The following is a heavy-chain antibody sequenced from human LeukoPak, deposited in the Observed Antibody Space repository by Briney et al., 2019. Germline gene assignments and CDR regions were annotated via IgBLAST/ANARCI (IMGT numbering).Heavy chain of an antibody. CDR2: IYYSGST. Sequence: PSETLSLTCTVSGGSISSYYWSWIRQPPGKGLGWIGYIYYSGSTNYNPSLKSRVTISVDTSKNQFSLKLSSVSAADTAVYYCASQSSSWYGAAYYYYMDVWGKGTTVTVSS. V-gene: IGHV4-59*01. CDR3: ASQSSSWYGAAYYYYMDV. J-gene: IGHJ6*03. CDR1: GGSISSYY. D-gene: IGHD6-13*01.